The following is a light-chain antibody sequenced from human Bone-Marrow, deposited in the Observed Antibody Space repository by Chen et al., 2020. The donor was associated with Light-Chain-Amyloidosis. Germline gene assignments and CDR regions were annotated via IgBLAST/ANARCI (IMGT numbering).Light chain of an antibody. Sequence: DIVLAQSPGTLSLSPGERATLSCRASQSVHSSNLGWYQQKPGQAPRLLICGASRRSTGIPDRFSGSGYGTDFSLTISRLEPEDSAVYFCQQYGTSPFMYTFGQGTKLEIK. CDR1: QSVHSSN. J-gene: IGKJ2*01. V-gene: IGKV3-20*01. CDR2: GAS. CDR3: QQYGTSPFMYT.